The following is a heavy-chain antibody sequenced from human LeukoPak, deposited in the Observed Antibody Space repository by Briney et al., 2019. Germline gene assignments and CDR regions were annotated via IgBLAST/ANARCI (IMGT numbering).Heavy chain of an antibody. Sequence: SVKVSCKTSGYSFGNYGITWERQAPGQGLEWLGWISVHDGHTNYAEKFQGRVTMTADTSTSTAYMELSSLRSEDTAVYYCARKNEMSSYYYYYGMDVWGQGTTVTVSS. CDR3: ARKNEMSSYYYYYGMDV. CDR2: ISVHDGHT. CDR1: GYSFGNYG. J-gene: IGHJ6*02. D-gene: IGHD1-1*01. V-gene: IGHV1-18*01.